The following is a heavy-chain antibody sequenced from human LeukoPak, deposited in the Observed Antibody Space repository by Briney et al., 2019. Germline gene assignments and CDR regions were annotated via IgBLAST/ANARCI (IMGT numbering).Heavy chain of an antibody. Sequence: GGSLRLSCAASGFTFSSYSMNWVRQAPGKGLEWVSSISSSSSYIYYADSVKGRFTISRDNSKNTLYLQMNSLRVEDTAVYYCAKGGLYYYDSSGPPLWGQGTLVTVSS. CDR2: ISSSSSYI. J-gene: IGHJ4*02. CDR3: AKGGLYYYDSSGPPL. D-gene: IGHD3-22*01. CDR1: GFTFSSYS. V-gene: IGHV3-21*04.